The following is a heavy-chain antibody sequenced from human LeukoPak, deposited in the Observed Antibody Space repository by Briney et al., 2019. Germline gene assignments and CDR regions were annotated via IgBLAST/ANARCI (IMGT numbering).Heavy chain of an antibody. D-gene: IGHD3-22*01. Sequence: GGSLRLSCAASGFTFSGSAMHWVRQASGKGLEWIGRIRSKANTYATGYAASVKGRFTISMNMAYLQMNSLKIEDTAVYYCTRPSADSSSNWF. CDR3: TRPSADSSSNWF. CDR2: IRSKANTYAT. J-gene: IGHJ5*01. V-gene: IGHV3-73*01. CDR1: GFTFSGSA.